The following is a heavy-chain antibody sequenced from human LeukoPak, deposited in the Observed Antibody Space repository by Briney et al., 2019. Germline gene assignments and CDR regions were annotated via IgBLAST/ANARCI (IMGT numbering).Heavy chain of an antibody. CDR3: ARIAAAGRRINWFDP. V-gene: IGHV4-34*01. CDR1: GGSFSGYY. CDR2: INHSGST. J-gene: IGHJ5*02. D-gene: IGHD6-13*01. Sequence: SETLSLTCAVYGGSFSGYYWSWIRQPPGKGLEWMGEINHSGSTNYNPSLKSRVTISVDTSKNQFSLKLSSVTAADTAVYYCARIAAAGRRINWFDPWGQGTLVPVSS.